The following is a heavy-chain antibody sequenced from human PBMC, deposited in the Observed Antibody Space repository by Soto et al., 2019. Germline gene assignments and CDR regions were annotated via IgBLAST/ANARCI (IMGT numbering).Heavy chain of an antibody. Sequence: SETLSLTCTVSGASMNSYHWSLIRQPAGKGLEWIGHIHSSGSTNYNPSLKSRVTMSVDTSKNQFSLRLMSLTAADTAVYYCARDQGVAAAGITWFDPWGQGYLFTISS. CDR2: IHSSGST. CDR1: GASMNSYH. J-gene: IGHJ5*02. V-gene: IGHV4-4*07. D-gene: IGHD6-13*01. CDR3: ARDQGVAAAGITWFDP.